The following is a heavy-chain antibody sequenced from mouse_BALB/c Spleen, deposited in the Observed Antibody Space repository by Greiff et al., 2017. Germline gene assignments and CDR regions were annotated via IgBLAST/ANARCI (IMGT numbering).Heavy chain of an antibody. CDR2: IWSGGST. D-gene: IGHD4-1*01. J-gene: IGHJ4*01. CDR1: GFSLTSYG. Sequence: VQLQQSGPGLVQPSQSLSITCTVSGFSLTSYGVHWVRQSPGKGLEWLGVIWSGGSTDYNAAFISRLSISKDNSKSQVFLKMNSLQTDDTAIYYCVRTGNWAMDYWGQGTSVTVSS. V-gene: IGHV2-2*01. CDR3: VRTGNWAMDY.